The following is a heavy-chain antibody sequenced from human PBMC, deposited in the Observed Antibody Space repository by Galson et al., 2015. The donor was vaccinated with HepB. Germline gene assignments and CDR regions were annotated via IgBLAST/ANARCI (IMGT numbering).Heavy chain of an antibody. Sequence: QSGAEVKKPGESLNISCQGSGFIFSSYWIAWVRQMPGKGLEWMGIIYPDDSDTRYSPSFRDQVTISADKSIGTAYLRWSSLTASDTAIYYCARHKEGKWLVSDWYFDLWGRGTLVTVSS. CDR1: GFIFSSYW. CDR3: ARHKEGKWLVSDWYFDL. D-gene: IGHD6-19*01. V-gene: IGHV5-51*01. CDR2: IYPDDSDT. J-gene: IGHJ2*01.